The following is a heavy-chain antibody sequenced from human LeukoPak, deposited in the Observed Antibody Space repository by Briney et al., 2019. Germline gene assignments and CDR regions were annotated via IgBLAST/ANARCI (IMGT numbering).Heavy chain of an antibody. CDR3: AGNIAARLDY. D-gene: IGHD6-6*01. CDR2: IYHSGST. V-gene: IGHV4-34*01. Sequence: SETLSLTCAVYGGSFSGYYWSWIRQPPGKGLEWIGDIYHSGSTNYKPSLKSRVTISLDTSKNEPSQKLSSVTAADTAVYYCAGNIAARLDYWGQGTLVTVSS. CDR1: GGSFSGYY. J-gene: IGHJ4*02.